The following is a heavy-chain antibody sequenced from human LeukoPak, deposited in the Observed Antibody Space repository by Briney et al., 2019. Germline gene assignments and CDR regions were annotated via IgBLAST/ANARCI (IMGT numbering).Heavy chain of an antibody. CDR3: GHRNEMVDAFDF. V-gene: IGHV2-5*02. Sequence: ESGPTLVKPTQTLTLTCTFTGFSLSTSGVGVGWIRQPPGKALEWLALIYWDDDKRFSPSLKTRLTITKDTSKNQVVLTMTNMDPVDTATYYCGHRNEMVDAFDFWGQGTLVTVSS. CDR2: IYWDDDK. J-gene: IGHJ3*01. CDR1: GFSLSTSGVG. D-gene: IGHD2-8*01.